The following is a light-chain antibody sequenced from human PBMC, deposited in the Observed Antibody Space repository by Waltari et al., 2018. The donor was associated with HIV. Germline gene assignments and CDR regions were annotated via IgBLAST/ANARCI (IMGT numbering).Light chain of an antibody. J-gene: IGLJ2*01. CDR1: TLSTQY. CDR2: KDT. Sequence: SSELTQPPSVSVSPGQPARISSSGATLSTQYAYWYQQKPGQAPVVVIIKDTERPSGIPERFSGSSSGTTGTLTIRGVQAEDEADYYCQSSDNSEHMIFGGGTKLTVL. CDR3: QSSDNSEHMI. V-gene: IGLV3-25*03.